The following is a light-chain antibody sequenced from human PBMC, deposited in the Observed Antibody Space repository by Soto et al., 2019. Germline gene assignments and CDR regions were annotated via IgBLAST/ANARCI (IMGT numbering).Light chain of an antibody. CDR3: QQYNDNWT. CDR2: KAS. Sequence: DSQMTPSPSPLSASVGGRVTITFPASQSISSWLAWYQQKPGQAPKLLIYKASTLQSGVPSRFSGSGSGTEFTLAISSLQPDDSATYYCQQYNDNWTFGQGTKVDIK. CDR1: QSISSW. J-gene: IGKJ1*01. V-gene: IGKV1-5*03.